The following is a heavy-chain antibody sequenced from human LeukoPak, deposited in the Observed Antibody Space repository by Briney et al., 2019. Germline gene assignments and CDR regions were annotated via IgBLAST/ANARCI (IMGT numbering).Heavy chain of an antibody. CDR1: GGSISSYY. CDR3: AGWGIDSSGYYYDY. Sequence: PSETLSLTCTVSGGSISSYYWSWIRQPPGKGLEWIGYIYYSGSTNYNPSLKSRVTISVDTSKNQFPLKLSSVTAADTAVYYCAGWGIDSSGYYYDYWGQGTLVTVSS. J-gene: IGHJ4*02. V-gene: IGHV4-59*08. D-gene: IGHD3-22*01. CDR2: IYYSGST.